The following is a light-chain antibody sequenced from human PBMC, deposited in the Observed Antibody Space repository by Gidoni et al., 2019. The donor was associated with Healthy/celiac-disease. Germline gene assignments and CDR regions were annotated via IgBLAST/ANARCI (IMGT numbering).Light chain of an antibody. Sequence: EIVLTQSPGTLSLSPGERATLSCRASQSVSSSYLAWYQQKPGQAPRLLIYCASSRATGIPDRFSGSGSGTDFTLTISRLEPEDFAVYYCQQYGSSPPGGITFXGXTKVEIK. CDR1: QSVSSSY. J-gene: IGKJ4*01. CDR3: QQYGSSPPGGIT. V-gene: IGKV3-20*01. CDR2: CAS.